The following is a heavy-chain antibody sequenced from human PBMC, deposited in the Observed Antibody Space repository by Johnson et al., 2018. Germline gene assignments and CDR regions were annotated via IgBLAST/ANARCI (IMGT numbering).Heavy chain of an antibody. CDR1: GFTFSNAW. Sequence: EVQLVESGGGLVKPGGSLRLSCAASGFTFSNAWMNWVRLAPGKGLEWVGRIKSKTDGGTTDYAAPVKGRFTISRDDSKKTLYLQMNSLKTEDTAVYYCTTDRAIAPTVVTLFYYYYYMDVWGKGTTVTVSS. D-gene: IGHD4-23*01. V-gene: IGHV3-15*07. CDR3: TTDRAIAPTVVTLFYYYYYMDV. J-gene: IGHJ6*03. CDR2: IKSKTDGGTT.